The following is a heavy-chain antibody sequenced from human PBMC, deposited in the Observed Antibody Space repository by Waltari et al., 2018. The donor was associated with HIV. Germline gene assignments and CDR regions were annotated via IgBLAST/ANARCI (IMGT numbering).Heavy chain of an antibody. CDR1: GFTFSSYW. CDR3: ASGYSSSWRSDYYYDGMDV. V-gene: IGHV3-74*01. J-gene: IGHJ6*02. D-gene: IGHD6-13*01. Sequence: EVQLVESGGGLVQPGGSLRLSCAASGFTFSSYWMHWVRQAPGKGLVWVSRKKRGGSGKVYADSVKGRFTISRDNAKNTLYLQMNSLRGEDTAVYYCASGYSSSWRSDYYYDGMDVWGQGTTVTVSS. CDR2: KKRGGSGK.